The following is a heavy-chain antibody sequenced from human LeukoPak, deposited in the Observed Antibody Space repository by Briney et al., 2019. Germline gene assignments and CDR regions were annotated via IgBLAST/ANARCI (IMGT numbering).Heavy chain of an antibody. CDR3: ARQANYYGSGSYPDY. D-gene: IGHD3-10*01. CDR1: GYSISSGYY. V-gene: IGHV4-38-2*02. CDR2: IYHSGST. Sequence: SETLSLTCTVSGYSISSGYYWGWIRQPPGKGPEWIGSIYHSGSTYYNPSLKSRVTISVDTSKNQFSLKLSSVTAADTAVYYCARQANYYGSGSYPDYWGQGTLVTVSS. J-gene: IGHJ4*02.